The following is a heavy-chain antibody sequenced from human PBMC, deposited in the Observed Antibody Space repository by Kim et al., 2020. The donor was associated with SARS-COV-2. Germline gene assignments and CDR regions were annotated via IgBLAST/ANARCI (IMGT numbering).Heavy chain of an antibody. D-gene: IGHD3-3*01. Sequence: GRFTNSRDNSKNTLYLQMNSLRAEDTAVYYCAKIPPVVTIFGVADDGGDYWGQGTLVTVSS. V-gene: IGHV3-23*01. CDR3: AKIPPVVTIFGVADDGGDY. J-gene: IGHJ4*02.